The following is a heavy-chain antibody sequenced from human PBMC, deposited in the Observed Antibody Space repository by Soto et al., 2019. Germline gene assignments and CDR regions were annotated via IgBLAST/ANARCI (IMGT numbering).Heavy chain of an antibody. CDR1: GFTFSDYY. CDR2: ISSSGSTI. V-gene: IGHV3-11*01. CDR3: ASGYCSGGSCYAGFDY. D-gene: IGHD2-15*01. J-gene: IGHJ4*02. Sequence: GGSLRLSCAASGFTFSDYYMSWIRQAPGKGPEWVSYISSSGSTIYYADSVKGRFTISRDNAKNSLYLQMNSLRAEDTAVYYCASGYCSGGSCYAGFDYWGQGTLVTVSS.